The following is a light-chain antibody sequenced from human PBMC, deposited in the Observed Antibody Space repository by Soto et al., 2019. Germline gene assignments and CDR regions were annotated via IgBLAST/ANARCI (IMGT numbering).Light chain of an antibody. Sequence: QSALTQPASVSGSPGQSITISCTGTTSDVGRYNYVSWYQQHPGKAPRLMIYEVSNRPSGVSNRFSGSKSGNTASLTISGLQAEDEGDYYCSSYTSSGTIFGGGTKLTVL. J-gene: IGLJ2*01. CDR2: EVS. CDR1: TSDVGRYNY. V-gene: IGLV2-14*01. CDR3: SSYTSSGTI.